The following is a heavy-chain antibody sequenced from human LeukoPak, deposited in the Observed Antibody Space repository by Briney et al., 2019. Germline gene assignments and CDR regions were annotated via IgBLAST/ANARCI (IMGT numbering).Heavy chain of an antibody. J-gene: IGHJ4*02. CDR1: GFTFSRYA. D-gene: IGHD3-10*01. V-gene: IGHV3-64D*06. Sequence: RPGGSLRLSCSASGFTFSRYAMHWVRQAPGKGLEYVSAISSNGGSTYYADSVNGRFTISRDNSKNTLYLQMSSLRAEDTAVYYCVKDGSGSYYTYYFDYWGQGTLVTVSS. CDR2: ISSNGGST. CDR3: VKDGSGSYYTYYFDY.